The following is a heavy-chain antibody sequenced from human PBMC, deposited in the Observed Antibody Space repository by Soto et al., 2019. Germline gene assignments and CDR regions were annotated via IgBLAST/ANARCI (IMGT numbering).Heavy chain of an antibody. V-gene: IGHV4-59*01. Sequence: QVQLQESGPGLVKPSETLSLTCTVSGGSISSYYWSWIRQPPGKGLEWIGYIYYSGSTNYNPSLKSRVTISVDTSKKQFSLRLSSVTAADTAVYYCVRGSGFDPWGQGTLVTVSS. CDR1: GGSISSYY. CDR3: VRGSGFDP. J-gene: IGHJ5*02. CDR2: IYYSGST.